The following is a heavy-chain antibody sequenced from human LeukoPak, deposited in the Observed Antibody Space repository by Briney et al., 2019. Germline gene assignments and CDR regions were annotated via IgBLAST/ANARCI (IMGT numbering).Heavy chain of an antibody. J-gene: IGHJ6*02. CDR2: ISSSGSTI. V-gene: IGHV3-11*01. Sequence: GGSLRLSCAASGFTFSDYYMSWIRQAPGKGLEWVSYISSSGSTIYYADSVEGRFTISRDNAKNSLYLQMNSLRAEDTAVYYCARDPKEEQWLDYYYYGMDVWGQGTTVTVSS. CDR1: GFTFSDYY. CDR3: ARDPKEEQWLDYYYYGMDV. D-gene: IGHD6-19*01.